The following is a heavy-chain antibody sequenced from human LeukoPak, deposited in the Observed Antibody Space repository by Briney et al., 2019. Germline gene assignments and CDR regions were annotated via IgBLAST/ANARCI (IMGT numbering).Heavy chain of an antibody. CDR2: IYYSGST. J-gene: IGHJ4*02. Sequence: TSETLSLTCTVSGGSISSYYWSWIRQPPGKGLEWIGYIYYSGSTNYNPSLKSRVTISVDTSMNQFSLKLSSVTAADTAVYYCARAYCSGGSCYSLSFDYWGQGTLVTVSS. D-gene: IGHD2-15*01. CDR1: GGSISSYY. CDR3: ARAYCSGGSCYSLSFDY. V-gene: IGHV4-59*01.